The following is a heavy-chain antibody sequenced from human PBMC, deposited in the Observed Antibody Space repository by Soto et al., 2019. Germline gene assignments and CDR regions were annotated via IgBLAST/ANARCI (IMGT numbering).Heavy chain of an antibody. CDR1: GGSFSGYY. CDR3: ARGRSSLGY. CDR2: INHSGST. Sequence: SETLSLTCAIYGGSFSGYYWTWIRQPPGKGLEWIGEINHSGSTNYNPSLKSRVTISVDTSKSQFSLKLSSVTAADTAVYYCARGRSSLGYWGQGSLVTVSS. V-gene: IGHV4-34*01. D-gene: IGHD6-19*01. J-gene: IGHJ4*02.